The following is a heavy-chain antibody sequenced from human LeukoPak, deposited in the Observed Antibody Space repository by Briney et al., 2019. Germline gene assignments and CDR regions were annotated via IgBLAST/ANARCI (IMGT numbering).Heavy chain of an antibody. D-gene: IGHD6-13*01. J-gene: IGHJ4*02. CDR2: IYYSGST. CDR3: ARYSSSWYSKYYYFDY. Sequence: PSETLSLTCTVSGGSISNYYWSWIRQAPGKGLEWIGYIYYSGSTNYNPSLRSRVTISVDTSKNQFSLKLSSVTAADTAVYYCARYSSSWYSKYYYFDYWGQGTLLTVSS. V-gene: IGHV4-59*01. CDR1: GGSISNYY.